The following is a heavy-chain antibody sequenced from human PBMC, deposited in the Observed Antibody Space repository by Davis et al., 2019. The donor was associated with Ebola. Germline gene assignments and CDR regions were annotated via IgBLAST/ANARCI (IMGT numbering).Heavy chain of an antibody. CDR1: GGSISSSSYY. J-gene: IGHJ4*02. CDR3: ARGYYDSSGYWGKNFDY. V-gene: IGHV4-39*01. CDR2: IYYSSKT. D-gene: IGHD3-22*01. Sequence: SETLSLTCTVSGGSISSSSYYWGWIRQPPGKGLEWIGIIYYSSKTYYNPSLNSRVTISVDTSKNQFSLKLSSVTAADTAVYYCARGYYDSSGYWGKNFDYWGQGTLVTVSS.